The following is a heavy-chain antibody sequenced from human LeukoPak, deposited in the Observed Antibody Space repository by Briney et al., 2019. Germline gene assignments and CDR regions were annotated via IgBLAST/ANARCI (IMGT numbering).Heavy chain of an antibody. J-gene: IGHJ4*02. V-gene: IGHV4-59*01. CDR2: IYYSGST. CDR1: GGSISSYY. CDR3: ARARTITGYFDY. Sequence: SETLSLTCTVSGGSISSYYWSWLRQPPGKGLEWIGYIYYSGSTNYNPSLTSRVTISVDTSKNQFSLKLSSVTAADTVVYYCARARTITGYFDYWGQGTLVTVSA. D-gene: IGHD5-24*01.